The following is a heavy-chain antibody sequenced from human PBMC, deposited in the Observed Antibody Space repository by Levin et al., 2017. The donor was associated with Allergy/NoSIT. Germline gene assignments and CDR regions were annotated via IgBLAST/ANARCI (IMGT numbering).Heavy chain of an antibody. CDR2: ISGSGTTI. D-gene: IGHD2-15*01. J-gene: IGHJ6*02. CDR1: GFTFSDSY. V-gene: IGHV3-11*01. Sequence: SGGSLRLSCAASGFTFSDSYMSWIRQAPGKGLEWVSYISGSGTTIYYADSVKGRFTISRDNAKRSMYLQMNSLRAEDTAVYYCASGDGRYYYGMDVWGQGATVTVSS. CDR3: ASGDGRYYYGMDV.